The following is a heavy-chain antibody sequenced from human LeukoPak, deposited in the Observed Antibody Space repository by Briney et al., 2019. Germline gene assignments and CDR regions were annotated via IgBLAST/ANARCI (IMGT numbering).Heavy chain of an antibody. J-gene: IGHJ4*02. CDR3: ARGPTYSSSWWDY. CDR2: INHSGST. CDR1: GGSFSGYY. Sequence: SETLSLTCAVYGGSFSGYYWSWIRQPPGKGLEWIGEINHSGSTNYNPSLKSRVTISVGTSKNQFSLKLSSVTAADTAVYYCARGPTYSSSWWDYWGQGTLVTVSS. D-gene: IGHD6-13*01. V-gene: IGHV4-34*01.